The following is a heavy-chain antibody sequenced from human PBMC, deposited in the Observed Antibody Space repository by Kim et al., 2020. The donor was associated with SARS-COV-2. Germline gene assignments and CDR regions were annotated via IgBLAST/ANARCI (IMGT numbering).Heavy chain of an antibody. J-gene: IGHJ4*02. D-gene: IGHD6-6*01. V-gene: IGHV3-33*01. CDR2: VWYDGTEK. Sequence: GGSLRLSCAASGFIFSGYGMHWVRQAPGKGPEWVADVWYDGTEKFYADSVKGRFTISRDNSKNALFLQMQNLRSEDTTVYYCVRSRSAHFDYWGQGTLVT. CDR3: VRSRSAHFDY. CDR1: GFIFSGYG.